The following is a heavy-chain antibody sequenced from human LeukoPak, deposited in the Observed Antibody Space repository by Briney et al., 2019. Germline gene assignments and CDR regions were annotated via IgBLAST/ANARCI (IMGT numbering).Heavy chain of an antibody. D-gene: IGHD2-15*01. V-gene: IGHV4-34*01. CDR2: INHSGST. CDR1: GGSFSGYY. Sequence: SETLSLTCAVYGGSFSGYYWSWIRQPPGKGLEWLGEINHSGSTNYNPSLKSRVTISVDTSKNQFSLKLTSVTAADTAVYHCARSDIYCSGGTCPPNTFDAFDIWGQGTMVTVSS. CDR3: ARSDIYCSGGTCPPNTFDAFDI. J-gene: IGHJ3*02.